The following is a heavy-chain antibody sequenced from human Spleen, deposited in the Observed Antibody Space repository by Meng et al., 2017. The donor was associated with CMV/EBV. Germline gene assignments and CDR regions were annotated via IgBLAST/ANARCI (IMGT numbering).Heavy chain of an antibody. CDR2: ISSSSSYI. V-gene: IGHV3-21*01. CDR3: ARDLAPQSDYYDSSGYYYLPKGFGY. Sequence: WVRQAPGKGLEWLSSISSSSSYIYHADSMKGRFTISRDNAKNSLYLQMNSLRAEDTAVYYCARDLAPQSDYYDSSGYYYLPKGFGYWGQGTLVTVSS. D-gene: IGHD3-22*01. J-gene: IGHJ4*02.